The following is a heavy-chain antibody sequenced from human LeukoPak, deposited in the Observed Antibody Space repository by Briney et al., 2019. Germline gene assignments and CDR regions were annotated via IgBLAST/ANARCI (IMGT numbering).Heavy chain of an antibody. CDR3: XNPLGYCSGGSCFQFDY. V-gene: IGHV3-30*02. Sequence: GGSLXXSCAASGFTFSSYGMHWVRQAPGKGLEWVAFIRYDGSNKYYADSVKGRFTISRDNSKNTLYLQMNSLRAEDTAVYYCXNPLGYCSGGSCFQFDYWGQGTLVTVSS. J-gene: IGHJ4*02. CDR1: GFTFSSYG. CDR2: IRYDGSNK. D-gene: IGHD2-15*01.